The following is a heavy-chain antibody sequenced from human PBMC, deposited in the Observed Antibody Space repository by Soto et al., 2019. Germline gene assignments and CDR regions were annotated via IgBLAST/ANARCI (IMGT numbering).Heavy chain of an antibody. D-gene: IGHD1-26*01. CDR1: GGSISSSSYY. V-gene: IGHV4-39*01. CDR2: IYGRGST. Sequence: QLQLQESGPGLGKPSETLSLTCTVSGGSISSSSYYWGWIRQPPGKGLEWIGSIYGRGSTYYNPSLKSRVTISVDMSKNQFSLKLRSVTAADTAVYYCARQDTTLNWFHPRGQGTLVTVSS. CDR3: ARQDTTLNWFHP. J-gene: IGHJ5*02.